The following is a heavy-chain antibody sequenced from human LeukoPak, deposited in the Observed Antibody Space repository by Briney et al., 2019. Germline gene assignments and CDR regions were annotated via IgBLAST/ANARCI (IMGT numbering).Heavy chain of an antibody. V-gene: IGHV3-23*01. D-gene: IGHD1-26*01. CDR2: ISGSGGST. Sequence: GGSLRLSCAASGFTFSSCAMSWVRQAPGKGLEWVSVISGSGGSTYYADSVKGRFTISRDNSKNTLYLQMNSLRAEDTAVYYCAKDRTVGASYWYFDLWGRGTLVTVSS. CDR1: GFTFSSCA. J-gene: IGHJ2*01. CDR3: AKDRTVGASYWYFDL.